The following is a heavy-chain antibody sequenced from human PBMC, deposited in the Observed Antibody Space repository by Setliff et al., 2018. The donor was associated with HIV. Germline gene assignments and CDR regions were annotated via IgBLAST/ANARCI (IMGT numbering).Heavy chain of an antibody. CDR1: GGSISSGSYY. Sequence: SETLSLTCTVSGGSISSGSYYWSWIRQPAGKGLEWIGHIYTSGRTNYNPSLKSRVIISIDTSKNQFSLKLFSVTAADTAVYYCASRRGGGFLAWPAPYFDYWGQGTLVTVSS. J-gene: IGHJ4*02. V-gene: IGHV4-61*09. CDR3: ASRRGGGFLAWPAPYFDY. D-gene: IGHD3-3*01. CDR2: IYTSGRT.